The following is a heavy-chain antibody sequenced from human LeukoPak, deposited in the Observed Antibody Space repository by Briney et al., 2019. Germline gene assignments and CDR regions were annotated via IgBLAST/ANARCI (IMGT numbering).Heavy chain of an antibody. D-gene: IGHD1-1*01. V-gene: IGHV4-38-2*02. CDR1: GGSISSGHY. J-gene: IGHJ4*02. Sequence: SETLSLTCTVSGGSISSGHYWGWIRQPPGKGLEWIGSIYEGETTYYNPSLKTRLTISLDTSKNQFSLKLSSVTAADTAVYYCASNWSDFDYWGQGILVTVSS. CDR2: IYEGETT. CDR3: ASNWSDFDY.